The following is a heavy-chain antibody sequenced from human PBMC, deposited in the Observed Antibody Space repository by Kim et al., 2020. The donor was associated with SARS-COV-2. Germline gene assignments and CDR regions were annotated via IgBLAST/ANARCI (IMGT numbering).Heavy chain of an antibody. V-gene: IGHV3-11*06. J-gene: IGHJ5*02. Sequence: KGRFTISRDNAKNSLYRQMNSLRAEDTAVYYCARSGDIVVVPALGVWFDPWGQGTLVTVSS. CDR3: ARSGDIVVVPALGVWFDP. D-gene: IGHD2-2*01.